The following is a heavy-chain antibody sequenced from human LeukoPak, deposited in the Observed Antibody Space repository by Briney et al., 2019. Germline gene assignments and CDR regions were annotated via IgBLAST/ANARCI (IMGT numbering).Heavy chain of an antibody. CDR3: ASRSLLYAFDI. CDR1: GYTFTGYY. CDR2: IIPILGIA. V-gene: IGHV1-69*02. D-gene: IGHD2-15*01. J-gene: IGHJ3*02. Sequence: VASVEVSCKASGYTFTGYYMHWVRQAPGQGLEWMGRIIPILGIANYAQKFQGRVTITADKSTSTAYMELSSLRSEDTAVYYCASRSLLYAFDIWGQGTMVTVSS.